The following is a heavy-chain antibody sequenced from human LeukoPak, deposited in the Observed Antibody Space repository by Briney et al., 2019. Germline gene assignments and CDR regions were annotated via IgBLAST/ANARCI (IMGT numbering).Heavy chain of an antibody. J-gene: IGHJ4*02. CDR3: ARDGSYFDY. D-gene: IGHD2-15*01. V-gene: IGHV3-7*01. Sequence: GGSLRLSCAASGFIFKNYWMSWVRLAPGKGLEWVANIKQDGSDKYYVDSVKGRFTISRDNAKNSLFLQMNSLRVEDTAVYYCARDGSYFDYWGQGTPVTVSS. CDR2: IKQDGSDK. CDR1: GFIFKNYW.